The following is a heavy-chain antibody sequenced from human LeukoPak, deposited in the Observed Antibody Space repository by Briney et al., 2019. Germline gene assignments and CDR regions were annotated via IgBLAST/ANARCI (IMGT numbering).Heavy chain of an antibody. V-gene: IGHV4-39*07. J-gene: IGHJ3*02. Sequence: SETLSLTCSVSGGSISSNPNYWGWVRQPPGKGLEWIASMLDSATTYYNPSLKSRVTISLDTSKNQFSLKVTSVTTADTAVYYCARAPGGYGSGSRGAFDIWGQGTMVTVSS. CDR1: GGSISSNPNY. CDR3: ARAPGGYGSGSRGAFDI. CDR2: MLDSATT. D-gene: IGHD3-10*01.